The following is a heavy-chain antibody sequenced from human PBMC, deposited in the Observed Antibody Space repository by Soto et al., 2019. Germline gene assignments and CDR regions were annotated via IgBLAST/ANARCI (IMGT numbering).Heavy chain of an antibody. CDR2: ISSSSSYI. CDR3: ARGLVPYSSSWYYFDY. D-gene: IGHD6-13*01. J-gene: IGHJ4*02. Sequence: GGSLSLSCAASGFTFSSYSMNWVRQAPGKGLEWVSSISSSSSYIYYAASVKGRFTISRDNAKNSLYLQMNSLRAEDTAVYYCARGLVPYSSSWYYFDYWGQGTLVTVSS. CDR1: GFTFSSYS. V-gene: IGHV3-21*01.